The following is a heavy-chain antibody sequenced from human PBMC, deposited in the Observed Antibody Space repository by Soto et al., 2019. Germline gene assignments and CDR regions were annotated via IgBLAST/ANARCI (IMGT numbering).Heavy chain of an antibody. CDR1: GFTFSSYS. D-gene: IGHD2-2*01. CDR3: ARDGDCSSTSCPPVYNWFDP. J-gene: IGHJ5*02. CDR2: ISSSSSYI. V-gene: IGHV3-21*01. Sequence: EVQLVESGGGLVKPGGSLRLSCAASGFTFSSYSMNWVRQAPGKGLEWVSSISSSSSYIYYADSVKGRFTISRANDKNSLYLQMNSLRAEDTAVYYCARDGDCSSTSCPPVYNWFDPWGQGTLVTVSS.